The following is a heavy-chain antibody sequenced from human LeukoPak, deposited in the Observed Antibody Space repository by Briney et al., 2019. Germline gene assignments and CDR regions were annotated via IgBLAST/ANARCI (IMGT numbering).Heavy chain of an antibody. J-gene: IGHJ4*02. CDR3: TRGPLGTGEIDY. D-gene: IGHD7-27*01. Sequence: PGGSLRLSCAASGFTFSNYWMHRVRQAPGKGLFWVSRIISDASSTLYANSVKGRFTISRDNAKNMLYLQMNSLTAEDTGVYYCTRGPLGTGEIDYWGQGTLVTVSS. V-gene: IGHV3-74*01. CDR2: IISDASST. CDR1: GFTFSNYW.